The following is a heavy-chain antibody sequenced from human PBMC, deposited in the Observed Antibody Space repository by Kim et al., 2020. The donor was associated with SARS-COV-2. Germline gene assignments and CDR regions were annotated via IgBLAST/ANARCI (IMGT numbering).Heavy chain of an antibody. V-gene: IGHV1-69*13. CDR1: GGTFTNYA. D-gene: IGHD2-21*01. J-gene: IGHJ6*02. CDR2: IIPMFGTV. CDR3: TRGDRVGYFGLDV. Sequence: SVKVSCKASGGTFTNYAISWVRQAPGQGLEWMGGIIPMFGTVYYAQKVQGRITITADESTATAYLQLSGLTSEDTAVYFCTRGDRVGYFGLDVWGQGTTVAVSS.